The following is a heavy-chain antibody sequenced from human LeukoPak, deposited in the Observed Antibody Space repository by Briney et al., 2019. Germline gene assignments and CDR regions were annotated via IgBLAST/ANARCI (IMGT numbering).Heavy chain of an antibody. Sequence: GESLKISRKGSGYSFTSYWIGWVRQMPGKGLEWMGIIYPGDSDTRYSPSFQGQVTISADKSISAAYLQWSSLKASDTAMYYCARHSPHANDYGGYLDYWGQGTLVTVSS. D-gene: IGHD4-23*01. CDR3: ARHSPHANDYGGYLDY. CDR1: GYSFTSYW. J-gene: IGHJ4*02. V-gene: IGHV5-51*01. CDR2: IYPGDSDT.